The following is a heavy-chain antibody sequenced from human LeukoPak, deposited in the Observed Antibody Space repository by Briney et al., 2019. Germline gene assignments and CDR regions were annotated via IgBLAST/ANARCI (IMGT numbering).Heavy chain of an antibody. J-gene: IGHJ3*02. D-gene: IGHD2-2*01. Sequence: PGGSLRLSCAASGFTFSSYAMSWVRQAPGKGLEWVSDINGSGGSTYYADSVKGRFTISRDNSKNTLYLQMNSLRAEDTAVYYCACQNVGYCSSTSCWEHAFDIWGQGTMVTVSS. CDR3: ACQNVGYCSSTSCWEHAFDI. V-gene: IGHV3-23*01. CDR1: GFTFSSYA. CDR2: INGSGGST.